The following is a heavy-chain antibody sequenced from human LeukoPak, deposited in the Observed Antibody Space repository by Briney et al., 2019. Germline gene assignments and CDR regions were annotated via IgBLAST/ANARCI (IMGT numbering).Heavy chain of an antibody. Sequence: GGSLRLACAASGFVFSSAWMTWVRQAPGKGLEWVGHIKNKTNGGTTDYAAPVKGRFIISRDDSKNTLYLQMNSLRTEDTAVYYCARGFCSSTSCYQGPFDFWGQGTLVTVSS. CDR2: IKNKTNGGTT. J-gene: IGHJ4*02. CDR1: GFVFSSAW. V-gene: IGHV3-15*01. CDR3: ARGFCSSTSCYQGPFDF. D-gene: IGHD2-2*01.